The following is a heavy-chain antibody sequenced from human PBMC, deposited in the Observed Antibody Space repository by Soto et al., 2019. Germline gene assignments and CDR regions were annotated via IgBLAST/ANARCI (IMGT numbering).Heavy chain of an antibody. CDR3: ARRSRPYYDFWSGPSRYYYGMDV. CDR1: GYEYTRSR. D-gene: IGHD3-3*01. CDR2: IDPSDSYT. Sequence: RQSLKISYKRSGYEYTRSRNCRERQMPEKGREWVARIDPSDSYTNYSPSFQGHVTLSADKSISPAYLQWSSLKASDTAMYYCARRSRPYYDFWSGPSRYYYGMDVWGQGTTVTVSS. J-gene: IGHJ6*02. V-gene: IGHV5-10-1*01.